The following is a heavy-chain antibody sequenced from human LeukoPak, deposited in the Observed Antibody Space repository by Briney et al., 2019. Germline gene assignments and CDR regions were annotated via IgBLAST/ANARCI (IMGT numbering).Heavy chain of an antibody. CDR3: AREHIVVVVAAYFDY. CDR2: IYYSGST. V-gene: IGHV4-39*07. D-gene: IGHD2-15*01. CDR1: GGSISSSSYY. Sequence: SETLSLTCTVSGGSISSSSYYWGWIRQPPGKGLEWIGSIYYSGSTYYNPSLKSRVTISVDTSKNQFSLKLSSVTAADTAVYYCAREHIVVVVAAYFDYWGQGTLVTVSS. J-gene: IGHJ4*02.